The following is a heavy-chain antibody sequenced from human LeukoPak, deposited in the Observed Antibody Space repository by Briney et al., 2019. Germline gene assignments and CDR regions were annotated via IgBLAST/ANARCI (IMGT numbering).Heavy chain of an antibody. CDR2: IKQDGSEK. Sequence: GGSLRLSCAASGLTFSSYWMNRVRQAPGKGLEWVANIKQDGSEKYYVDSVKGRFTISRDNAKNSLYLQMNSLRAEDTAVYYCARLTSGWWGQGTLVTVSS. D-gene: IGHD6-19*01. V-gene: IGHV3-7*01. CDR1: GLTFSSYW. J-gene: IGHJ4*02. CDR3: ARLTSGW.